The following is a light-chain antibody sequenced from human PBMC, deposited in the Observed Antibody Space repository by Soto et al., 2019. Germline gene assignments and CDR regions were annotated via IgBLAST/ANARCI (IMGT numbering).Light chain of an antibody. CDR1: QSVSSQ. V-gene: IGKV3-11*01. CDR2: DAS. CDR3: HQRSNWPLT. Sequence: EVVLTQSPATLSLSPGERATLSCRASQSVSSQLAWYQQKPGHAPRLLIDDASNRATGIPARFSGSGSGTDFTLTISSLEPDDLAVYYCHQRSNWPLTFGGGTKVEIK. J-gene: IGKJ4*01.